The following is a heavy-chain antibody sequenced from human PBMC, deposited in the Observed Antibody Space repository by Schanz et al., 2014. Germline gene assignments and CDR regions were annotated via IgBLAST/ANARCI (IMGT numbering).Heavy chain of an antibody. CDR2: IWYDGTDR. Sequence: VQLVESGGGLVQPGGSLTLSCAASGFTFSSYLMSWVRQAPGKGLEWVAVIWYDGTDRYYADSVKGRFTISRDNSKNTLFLKVNSLRAEDTAVYYCAKDHFGHYDSSGCSDCYYYGMDVWGQGTTVTVSS. D-gene: IGHD3-22*01. CDR3: AKDHFGHYDSSGCSDCYYYGMDV. J-gene: IGHJ6*02. V-gene: IGHV3-30*02. CDR1: GFTFSSYL.